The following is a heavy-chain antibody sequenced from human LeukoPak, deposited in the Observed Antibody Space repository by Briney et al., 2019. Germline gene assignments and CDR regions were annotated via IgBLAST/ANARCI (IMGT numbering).Heavy chain of an antibody. Sequence: PSETLSRTCAVYGGSFSGYYWSWVRQPPGEGLEWIGEINHSGSTNYNPSLKSRVTISVDTSKNQFSLKVRSVTAADTAIYYCARRLHQLPIDYWGQGTLVTVSS. J-gene: IGHJ4*02. CDR2: INHSGST. CDR3: ARRLHQLPIDY. D-gene: IGHD2-2*01. V-gene: IGHV4-34*01. CDR1: GGSFSGYY.